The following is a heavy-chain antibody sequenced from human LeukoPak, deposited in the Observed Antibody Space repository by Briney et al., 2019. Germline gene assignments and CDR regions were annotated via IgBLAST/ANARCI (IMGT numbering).Heavy chain of an antibody. CDR2: IKSKTDGGTT. CDR3: TTDSGNV. CDR1: GFTYSSYG. D-gene: IGHD3-10*01. Sequence: GGSLRLSCAASGFTYSSYGMHWVRQAPGKGLEWVGRIKSKTDGGTTDYAAPVNGRFSISRDDSKKMLYLQMNSLKTEDTAVYFCTTDSGNVWGQGTLVTVSS. J-gene: IGHJ4*02. V-gene: IGHV3-15*01.